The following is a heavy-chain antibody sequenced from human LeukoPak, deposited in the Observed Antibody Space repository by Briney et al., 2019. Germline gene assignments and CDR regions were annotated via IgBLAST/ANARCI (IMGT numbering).Heavy chain of an antibody. CDR2: ISGGGGGT. V-gene: IGHV3-23*01. CDR1: AFTFSSYA. J-gene: IGHJ6*03. CDR3: AKCVASLYYYMDV. Sequence: GRSLRPSCAASAFTFSSYAMGWVSQPPGKGLEWVSVISGGGGGTYYADSVRGRFTISGDDSRNTVYLQMNSLRAEDTAVYYCAKCVASLYYYMDVWGKGTTVTVS.